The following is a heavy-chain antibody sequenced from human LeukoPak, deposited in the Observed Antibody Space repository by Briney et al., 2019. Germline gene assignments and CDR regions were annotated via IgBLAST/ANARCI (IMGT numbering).Heavy chain of an antibody. CDR3: ARVPRYYDFWSGYSRELFDY. V-gene: IGHV4-34*01. CDR2: INHSGGT. D-gene: IGHD3-3*01. J-gene: IGHJ4*02. Sequence: PSGTLSLTCAVYGGSFSGYYWSWIRQPPGKGLEWIGEINHSGGTNYNPSLKSRVTISVDTSKNQFSLKLSSVTAADTAVYYCARVPRYYDFWSGYSRELFDYWGQGTLVTVSS. CDR1: GGSFSGYY.